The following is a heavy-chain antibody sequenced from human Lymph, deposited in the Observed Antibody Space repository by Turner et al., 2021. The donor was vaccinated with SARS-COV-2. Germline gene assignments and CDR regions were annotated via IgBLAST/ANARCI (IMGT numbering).Heavy chain of an antibody. CDR3: ARDIPTTADYFDY. CDR1: GFTSSTYS. CDR2: ISSSSSYI. Sequence: VQLVESGGGLVKPGGSLRLSCAASGFTSSTYSMNWVRQAPGKGLEWISSISSSSSYIYYADSVKGRFTISRDDAKNSLYLQMNSLRAEDTAVYYCARDIPTTADYFDYWGQGTLVTVSS. J-gene: IGHJ4*02. V-gene: IGHV3-21*01. D-gene: IGHD4-17*01.